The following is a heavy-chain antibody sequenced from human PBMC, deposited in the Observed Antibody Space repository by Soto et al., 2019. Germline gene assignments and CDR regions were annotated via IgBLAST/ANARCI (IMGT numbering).Heavy chain of an antibody. CDR3: ARDGNSGYNWDYYYGMDV. CDR2: ISYDGSNK. V-gene: IGHV3-30-3*01. CDR1: GFPFSSFS. J-gene: IGHJ6*02. D-gene: IGHD5-12*01. Sequence: GSLRLSCAASGFPFSSFSSHWVRQDTGKGLECVAVISYDGSNKYYADYVKGRFTISRDNSKNTLYLQMNSLRAEDTALYYCARDGNSGYNWDYYYGMDVWGQGTTVTVSS.